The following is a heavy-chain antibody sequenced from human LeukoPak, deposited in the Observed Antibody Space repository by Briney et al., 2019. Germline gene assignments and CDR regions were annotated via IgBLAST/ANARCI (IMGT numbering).Heavy chain of an antibody. V-gene: IGHV4-59*02. Sequence: SETLSLTCTVSGVSVSSYYWSWIRQPPGQGLEWVGYIHNSGSTNHNPSLESRVTMSVDTSKNQFSLKLTSVTAADTAIYYCARDPIPKYWGREPWSPSPQ. CDR1: GVSVSSYY. CDR2: IHNSGST. CDR3: ARDPIPKY. D-gene: IGHD2-21*01. J-gene: IGHJ4*02.